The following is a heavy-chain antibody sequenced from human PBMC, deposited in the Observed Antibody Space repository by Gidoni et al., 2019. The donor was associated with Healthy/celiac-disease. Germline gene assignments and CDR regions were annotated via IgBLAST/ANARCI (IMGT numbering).Heavy chain of an antibody. J-gene: IGHJ4*02. CDR1: GFTFSSFW. CDR2: TGPDGSEK. CDR3: ARDGSGYSIS. D-gene: IGHD6-13*01. Sequence: EVQLVESGGGLVQPGGSLRLSCAASGFTFSSFWMSWVRQAPGKGLEWVANTGPDGSEKYFVDSVNGRFTISRDNAKNSLYLQMDSLRAEDTVVYYCARDGSGYSISWGQGTLVTVSS. V-gene: IGHV3-7*01.